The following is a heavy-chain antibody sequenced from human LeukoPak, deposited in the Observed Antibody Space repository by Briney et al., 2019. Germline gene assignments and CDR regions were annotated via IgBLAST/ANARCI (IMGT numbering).Heavy chain of an antibody. CDR1: GFTFSSYE. CDR2: ISSSGSTI. Sequence: GVSLRLSCPASGFTFSSYEMNWVRQAPGKGLEWVSYISSSGSTIYYADSVKGRFTISRDNAKNSLYLQMNSMRAEDTAVYYCAELGITMIGGVWGKGTTVTISS. D-gene: IGHD3-10*02. CDR3: AELGITMIGGV. J-gene: IGHJ6*04. V-gene: IGHV3-48*03.